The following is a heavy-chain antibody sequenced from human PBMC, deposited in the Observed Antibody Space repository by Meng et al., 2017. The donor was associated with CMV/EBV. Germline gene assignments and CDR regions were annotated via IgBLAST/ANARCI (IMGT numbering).Heavy chain of an antibody. CDR2: ISYDGSNK. CDR3: ARGSHYYYGMDV. Sequence: GESLKISCAASGFTFSSYAMHWVRQAPGKGLEWVAVISYDGSNKYYADSVKGRFTISRDNSKNTLYLQMNSLRAEDTAVYYRARGSHYYYGMDVWGQGTTVTVSS. CDR1: GFTFSSYA. V-gene: IGHV3-30*04. J-gene: IGHJ6*02.